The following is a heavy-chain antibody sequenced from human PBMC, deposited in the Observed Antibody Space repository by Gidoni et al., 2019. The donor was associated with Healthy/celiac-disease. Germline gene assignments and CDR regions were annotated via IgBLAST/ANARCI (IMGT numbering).Heavy chain of an antibody. CDR3: TRGFLRNYCGSGTHYFDY. D-gene: IGHD3-10*01. CDR2: ICYSGGT. V-gene: IGHV4-59*01. CDR1: GGSSSSYY. Sequence: HLQDSGLGLVKSSATLPLTCTVPGGSSSSYYWSWIRQRPGKGVEWIGCICYSGGTNYNPYIRRRVNISVDTSKNQFTRKLSSVTAADTAVYYCTRGFLRNYCGSGTHYFDYWGQGTLVTVSS. J-gene: IGHJ4*02.